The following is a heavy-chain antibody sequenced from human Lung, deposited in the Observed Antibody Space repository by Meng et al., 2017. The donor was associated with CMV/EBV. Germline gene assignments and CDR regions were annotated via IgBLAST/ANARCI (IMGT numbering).Heavy chain of an antibody. D-gene: IGHD3-10*01. CDR2: SITIIGIA. CDR1: GGSSSSCD. Sequence: KESGGSSSSCDTSRVRQDPEQGGEWMGGSITIIGIANYEQKFQGRGMITADKATSTADMELSSLRSEDTAVYYCARLWFGESEGFDYWGQGTLVTVSS. CDR3: ARLWFGESEGFDY. J-gene: IGHJ4*02. V-gene: IGHV1-69*10.